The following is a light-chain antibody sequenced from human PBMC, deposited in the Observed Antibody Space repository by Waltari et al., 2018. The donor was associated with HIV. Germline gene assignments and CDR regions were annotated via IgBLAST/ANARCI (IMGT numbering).Light chain of an antibody. CDR2: KDI. V-gene: IGLV3-25*03. CDR1: ALPKKY. Sequence: SYDLTQTPSVSVSPGQTARINCSRGALPKKYSSWYRQKAGQAPILLIYKDIERSSGIPERISGSGSGTGVTLTITDDQAEDEGDYFCQSTDYDGTWVFGGGTKLTVL. CDR3: QSTDYDGTWV. J-gene: IGLJ3*02.